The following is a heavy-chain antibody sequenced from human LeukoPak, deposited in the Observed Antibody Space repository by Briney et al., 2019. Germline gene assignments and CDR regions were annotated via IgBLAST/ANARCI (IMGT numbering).Heavy chain of an antibody. CDR1: GYTFTYYY. D-gene: IGHD5-24*01. CDR2: VNPNTGGT. V-gene: IGHV1-2*06. Sequence: ASVKVSCEASGYTFTYYYIHWVRQAPGQGLEWMGRVNPNTGGTDYAPKFQCRVTMTRDTSISTAYMELSRLRSGDTAVYYCTLTIKNNAFYLWGQGTMVTVSS. J-gene: IGHJ3*01. CDR3: TLTIKNNAFYL.